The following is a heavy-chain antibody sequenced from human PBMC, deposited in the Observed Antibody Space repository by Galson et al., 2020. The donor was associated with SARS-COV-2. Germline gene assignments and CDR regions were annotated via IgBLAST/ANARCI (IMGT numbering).Heavy chain of an antibody. CDR2: ISHDGSNI. CDR1: GFTFRNYA. D-gene: IGHD3-10*01. J-gene: IGHJ6*02. Sequence: TRGSLRLSCVASGFTFRNYAMHWVRQSPGKGLEWVAVISHDGSNIYYADSVKGRFTISRDNPKTTVYLQMNSLKAEDTAVYFCARDYVTLVRGVNLPWGYYGLDVWGQGTTVIVSS. V-gene: IGHV3-30-3*01. CDR3: ARDYVTLVRGVNLPWGYYGLDV.